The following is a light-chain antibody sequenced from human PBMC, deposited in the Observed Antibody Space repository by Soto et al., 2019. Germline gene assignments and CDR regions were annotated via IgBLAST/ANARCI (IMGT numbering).Light chain of an antibody. Sequence: QAVVTQEPSFSVSPGGTVTLTCGLSSGSVSTTYYPSWYQLTPGQAPRTLIYHTNTRSSGVPDRFSGSILGNKAALTITGAQADDESDYSCVLYMGSGIWVFGGGTKLT. J-gene: IGLJ3*02. CDR1: SGSVSTTYY. CDR2: HTN. CDR3: VLYMGSGIWV. V-gene: IGLV8-61*01.